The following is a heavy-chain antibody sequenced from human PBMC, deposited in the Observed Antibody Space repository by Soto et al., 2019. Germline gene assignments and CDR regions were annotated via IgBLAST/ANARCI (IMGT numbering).Heavy chain of an antibody. CDR2: INPSGGST. Sequence: ASVKVSCKASGYTFTSYYMHWVRQAPGQGLEWMGIINPSGGSTNYAQKFQGRVTITADESTSTAYMELSSLRSEDTAVYYCARNNYYDSSGYWVYWGQGTLVTVSS. D-gene: IGHD3-22*01. CDR3: ARNNYYDSSGYWVY. V-gene: IGHV1-46*01. J-gene: IGHJ4*02. CDR1: GYTFTSYY.